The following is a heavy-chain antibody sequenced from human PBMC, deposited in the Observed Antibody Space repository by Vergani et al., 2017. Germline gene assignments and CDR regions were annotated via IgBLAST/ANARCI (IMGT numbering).Heavy chain of an antibody. CDR1: GFTFSSYA. J-gene: IGHJ4*02. Sequence: EVQLLESGGGLVQPGGSLRLSCAASGFTFSSYAMSWVRQAPGKGLEWVANIKQDGSEKYYVDSVKGRFTISRDNAKNSLYLQMNSLRAEDTAVYYCARGGGSWQPYEQWGQGTLVTVSS. CDR3: ARGGGSWQPYEQ. V-gene: IGHV3-7*01. CDR2: IKQDGSEK. D-gene: IGHD2-15*01.